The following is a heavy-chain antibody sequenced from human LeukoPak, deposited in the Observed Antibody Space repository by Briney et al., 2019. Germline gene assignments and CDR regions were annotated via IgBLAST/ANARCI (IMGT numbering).Heavy chain of an antibody. CDR3: ARDLGGVTDY. CDR1: GFTFRSHW. J-gene: IGHJ4*02. CDR2: ISSDGSST. V-gene: IGHV3-74*01. Sequence: GGSLRLSCGAYGFTFRSHWMHWVRQPPGKGLVWVSRISSDGSSTSYADSVKGRFTISRDNAKNTLYLQMNSLRAEDTAVYYCARDLGGVTDYWGQGTLVTVSS. D-gene: IGHD2-21*02.